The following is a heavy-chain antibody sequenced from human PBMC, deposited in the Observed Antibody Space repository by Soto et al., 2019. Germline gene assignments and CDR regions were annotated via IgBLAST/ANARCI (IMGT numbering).Heavy chain of an antibody. CDR1: GFTFSSYG. D-gene: IGHD6-13*01. V-gene: IGHV3-33*08. Sequence: GGSLRLSCAASGFTFSSYGMHWVRQAPGKGLEWVAVIWYDGSNKYYADSVKGRFTISRDNSKNTLYLQMNSLRAEDTAVYCCARDQAAGTDYWGQGTLVTVSS. CDR3: ARDQAAGTDY. J-gene: IGHJ4*02. CDR2: IWYDGSNK.